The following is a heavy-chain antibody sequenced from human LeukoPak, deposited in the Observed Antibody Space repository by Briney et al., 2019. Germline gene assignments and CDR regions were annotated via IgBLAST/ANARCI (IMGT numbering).Heavy chain of an antibody. V-gene: IGHV3-21*01. Sequence: GGSLRLSCAVSGFTFSSYGMNWVRQAPGKGLEWVSFISSGSRSIYYADSVKGRFTISRDNAKNSLYLQMNSLRAEDTAVYYCARDNYDSGDYYFDYWGQGTPVTVPS. CDR1: GFTFSSYG. J-gene: IGHJ4*02. CDR2: ISSGSRSI. CDR3: ARDNYDSGDYYFDY. D-gene: IGHD4-17*01.